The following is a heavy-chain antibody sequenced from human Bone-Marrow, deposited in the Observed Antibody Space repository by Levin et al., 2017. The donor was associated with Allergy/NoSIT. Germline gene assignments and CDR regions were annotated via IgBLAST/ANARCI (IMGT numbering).Heavy chain of an antibody. J-gene: IGHJ4*02. D-gene: IGHD3-9*01. Sequence: GASVKVSCKASGYTFTSYAMNWVRQAPGQGLEWMGWINTNTGNPTYAQGFTGRFVFSLDTSVSTAYLQISSLKAEDTAVYYCARGHYDILTGYSDYFDYWGQGTLVTVSS. CDR3: ARGHYDILTGYSDYFDY. CDR1: GYTFTSYA. V-gene: IGHV7-4-1*02. CDR2: INTNTGNP.